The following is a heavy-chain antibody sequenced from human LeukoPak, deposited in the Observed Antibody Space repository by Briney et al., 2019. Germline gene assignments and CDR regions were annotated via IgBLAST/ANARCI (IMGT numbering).Heavy chain of an antibody. J-gene: IGHJ5*02. CDR2: IYYSGST. D-gene: IGHD6-13*01. CDR1: GGSIISYY. CDR3: ARDRRYSSSWINWFDP. Sequence: SETLSLTCTVSGGSIISYYWSWIRQPPGKGLEWIGYIYYSGSTNYNPSLKSRVTISVDTSKNQFSLKLSSVTAADTAVYYCARDRRYSSSWINWFDPWGQGTLVTVSS. V-gene: IGHV4-59*01.